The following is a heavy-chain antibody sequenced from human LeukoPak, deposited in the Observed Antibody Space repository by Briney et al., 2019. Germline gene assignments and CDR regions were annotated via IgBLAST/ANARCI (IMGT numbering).Heavy chain of an antibody. Sequence: GGSLRLSCAASGFTFSNYPMSWVRQAPGKGLEWVSGINSDGSDTSYADSVQGRFTISRDNAKNTLYLQMDSLRAEDTAVYYCASCVAVTGLPDYWGQGTLVTVSS. CDR1: GFTFSNYP. V-gene: IGHV3-74*01. J-gene: IGHJ4*02. D-gene: IGHD6-19*01. CDR3: ASCVAVTGLPDY. CDR2: INSDGSDT.